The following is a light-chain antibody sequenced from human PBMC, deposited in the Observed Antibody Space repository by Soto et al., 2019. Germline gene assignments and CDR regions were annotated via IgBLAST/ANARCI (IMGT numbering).Light chain of an antibody. Sequence: EVVMTQSPGTLSLSPGERATLSCRASQSVSSNYLAWYQQKPRQATRLIIYGASTRANGIPDRFSGRGSGTDFSLTISRLEPGDFAFYYCQHYGDSPSITFGQGTRLEIK. CDR3: QHYGDSPSIT. J-gene: IGKJ5*01. CDR2: GAS. CDR1: QSVSSNY. V-gene: IGKV3-20*01.